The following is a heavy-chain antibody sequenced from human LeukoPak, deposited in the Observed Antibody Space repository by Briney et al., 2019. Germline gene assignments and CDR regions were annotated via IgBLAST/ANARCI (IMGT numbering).Heavy chain of an antibody. D-gene: IGHD6-6*01. CDR1: GYIFTGYY. Sequence: ASVKVSCKASGYIFTGYYMHWVRQAPGQGLEWMGWINPNSGGTNYAQKFQGRVTMTRDTSISTAYMELSRLRSDDTAVYYCARARVRAARPEDYWGQGTLVTVSS. CDR2: INPNSGGT. V-gene: IGHV1-2*02. CDR3: ARARVRAARPEDY. J-gene: IGHJ4*02.